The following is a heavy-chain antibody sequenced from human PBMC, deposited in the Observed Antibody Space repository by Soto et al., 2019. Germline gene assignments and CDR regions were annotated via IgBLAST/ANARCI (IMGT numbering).Heavy chain of an antibody. CDR2: IIPLFGTT. CDR3: AAELGFGKLSVV. Sequence: QVQVVQSGVEVRRPGSSVKVSCKASGDTFKNCVISWVRQAPGQGLEWMGGIIPLFGTTGFAQSFQGRLTMTTDESTTTAYMVLSRLRSEDTATYYCAAELGFGKLSVVWGQGTTVIVSS. V-gene: IGHV1-69*01. D-gene: IGHD3-10*01. J-gene: IGHJ6*02. CDR1: GDTFKNCV.